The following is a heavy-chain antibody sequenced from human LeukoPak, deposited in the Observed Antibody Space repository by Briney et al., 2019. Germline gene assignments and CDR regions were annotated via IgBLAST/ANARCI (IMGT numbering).Heavy chain of an antibody. CDR1: GFTFSSYG. D-gene: IGHD3-22*01. V-gene: IGHV3-48*04. CDR3: ARSADSSGYFREITLYYFDY. Sequence: GRSLRLSCAASGFTFSSYGMTWIRQAPGKGLEWVSYISNSGSTIYYADSVKGRFTISRDNAKNSLYLQMNSLRAEDTAVYYCARSADSSGYFREITLYYFDYWGQGTLVTVSS. J-gene: IGHJ4*02. CDR2: ISNSGSTI.